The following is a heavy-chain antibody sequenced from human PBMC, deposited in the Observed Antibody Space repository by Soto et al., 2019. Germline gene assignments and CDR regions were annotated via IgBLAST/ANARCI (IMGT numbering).Heavy chain of an antibody. J-gene: IGHJ4*02. D-gene: IGHD2-15*01. CDR1: GGSISSSSYY. CDR2: IYYSGST. CDR3: ASIVVVVAAKAPHFDY. Sequence: QLQLQESGPGLVKPSETLSLTCTVSGGSISSSSYYWGWIRQPPGKGLEWIGSIYYSGSTYYNPSLKSRGTISVDTSKNQFSLKLSSVTAADTAVYYCASIVVVVAAKAPHFDYWGQGTLVTVSS. V-gene: IGHV4-39*01.